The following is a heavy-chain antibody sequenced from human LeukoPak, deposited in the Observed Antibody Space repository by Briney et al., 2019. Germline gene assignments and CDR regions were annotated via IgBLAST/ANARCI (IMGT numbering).Heavy chain of an antibody. CDR3: ARGGYSGYDPFDY. CDR1: GFTFRNYA. J-gene: IGHJ4*02. D-gene: IGHD5-12*01. CDR2: ISSNGGST. Sequence: GGSLRLSCAASGFTFRNYAMHWVRQAPGKGLEYVSAISSNGGSTYYANSVKGRFTIFRDNSKNTLWLQMGSLRAEDMAVYYCARGGYSGYDPFDYWGQGTLVSVSS. V-gene: IGHV3-64*01.